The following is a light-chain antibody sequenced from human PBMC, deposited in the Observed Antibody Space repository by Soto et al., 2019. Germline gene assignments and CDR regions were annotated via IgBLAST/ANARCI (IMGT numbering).Light chain of an antibody. V-gene: IGLV2-14*02. CDR1: SSDVGSYNL. Sequence: QSALTQPASVSGSPGQSITISCTGTSSDVGSYNLVSWYQQHPGKAPKFMIYEVNKRPSGVSNRFSGSKSGNTASLTISGLQAEDEADYYCCSYTSSAGVFGGGTKLTVL. J-gene: IGLJ2*01. CDR2: EVN. CDR3: CSYTSSAGV.